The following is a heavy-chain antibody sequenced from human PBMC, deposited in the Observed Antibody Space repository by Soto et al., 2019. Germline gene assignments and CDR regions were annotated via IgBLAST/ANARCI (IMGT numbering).Heavy chain of an antibody. V-gene: IGHV4-39*01. CDR2: IYYGGTT. J-gene: IGHJ6*02. CDR3: SKTDYYHYGMDV. Sequence: PSETLSLTCTVSGDSISSSNYYWGWIRQPPGKGLEYIGSIYYGGTTYYNPSLKSRATISVDTSKHQFSLRLSSVTAADTAVYYCSKTDYYHYGMDVWGQGTTVTVSS. CDR1: GDSISSSNYY.